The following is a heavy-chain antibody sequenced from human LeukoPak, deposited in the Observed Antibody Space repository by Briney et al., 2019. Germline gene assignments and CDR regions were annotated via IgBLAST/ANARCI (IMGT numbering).Heavy chain of an antibody. CDR1: GYSFNTFG. D-gene: IGHD3-10*01. CDR2: INVGNGNT. CDR3: ARGIYYGSGRGPMDV. J-gene: IGHJ6*02. Sequence: ASVKVSCKASGYSFNTFGITWVRQVPGQGLEWIGWINVGNGNTDYSQKFQDRVTISRDTSASTAYMELSSLRSEDTAVYYCARGIYYGSGRGPMDVWGQGTTVTVPS. V-gene: IGHV1-3*01.